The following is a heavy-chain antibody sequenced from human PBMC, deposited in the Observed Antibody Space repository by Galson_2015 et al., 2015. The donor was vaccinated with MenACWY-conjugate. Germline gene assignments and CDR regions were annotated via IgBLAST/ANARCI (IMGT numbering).Heavy chain of an antibody. J-gene: IGHJ4*02. Sequence: CKASGYTFTFHDMSWVRQVAGQGLECLGWMNPKSGNTGYAQKFQGRVTMTRNTSITTTYLELSSLNSEDTAVYFCARLTGGRFDLWGQGTLVTVSS. V-gene: IGHV1-8*01. CDR2: MNPKSGNT. CDR1: GYTFTFHD. D-gene: IGHD7-27*01. CDR3: ARLTGGRFDL.